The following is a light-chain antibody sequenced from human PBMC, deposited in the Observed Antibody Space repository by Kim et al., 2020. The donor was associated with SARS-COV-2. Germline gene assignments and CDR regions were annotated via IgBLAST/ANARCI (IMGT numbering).Light chain of an antibody. V-gene: IGKV3-20*01. CDR3: HQYGGSPGT. Sequence: LSPGDRVTLSCRASQSVSRNYLAWYQHKPGQAPRLLVYGASSRAAGIPDRFSGSGSGTDFTLTISSLFPEDFAVYCCHQYGGSPGTFGQGTKLEI. CDR1: QSVSRNY. J-gene: IGKJ1*01. CDR2: GAS.